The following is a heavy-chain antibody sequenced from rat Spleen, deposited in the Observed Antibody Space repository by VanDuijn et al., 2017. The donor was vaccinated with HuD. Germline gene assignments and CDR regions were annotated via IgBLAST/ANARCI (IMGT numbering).Heavy chain of an antibody. CDR2: ISYSGSA. J-gene: IGHJ1*01. CDR3: AREDYYYDGTYYPYWYFDF. Sequence: EVQLQESGPGLVQPSQSLSLTCSVTGYSITSNFWGWIRKFPGNKMEWMGYISYSGSASYSPSLKSRFSITRDSYKNQFFLQVNSVTTEDTATYYCAREDYYYDGTYYPYWYFDFWGPGTMVTVSS. D-gene: IGHD1-12*02. V-gene: IGHV3-1*01. CDR1: GYSITSNF.